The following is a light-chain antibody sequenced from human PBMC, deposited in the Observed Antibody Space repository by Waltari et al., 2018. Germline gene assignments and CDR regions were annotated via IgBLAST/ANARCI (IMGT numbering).Light chain of an antibody. CDR2: QDN. J-gene: IGLJ2*01. V-gene: IGLV3-1*01. CDR3: QAWDSSTVV. CDR1: KLGDKY. Sequence: SYDLTQPPSVSVSPGQTASITCSGDKLGDKYASWYQQKPGQSPVLVIYQDNKRPSGIPERFSGSNSWNTATLTISGTQAMDEADYYCQAWDSSTVVFGGGTKLTVL.